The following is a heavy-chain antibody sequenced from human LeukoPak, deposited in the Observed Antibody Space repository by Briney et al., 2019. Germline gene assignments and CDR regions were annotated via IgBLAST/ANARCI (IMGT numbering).Heavy chain of an antibody. Sequence: PGGSLRLSCAASGFTFSSYWMSWVRQAPGKGLEWVANIKQDGSEKYYVDSVKGRFTISRENAKNSLYLQMNSLRAEDTAVYYCARGGSKSAQQLVDYWGQGTLVTVSS. V-gene: IGHV3-7*01. CDR1: GFTFSSYW. J-gene: IGHJ4*02. CDR2: IKQDGSEK. CDR3: ARGGSKSAQQLVDY. D-gene: IGHD6-13*01.